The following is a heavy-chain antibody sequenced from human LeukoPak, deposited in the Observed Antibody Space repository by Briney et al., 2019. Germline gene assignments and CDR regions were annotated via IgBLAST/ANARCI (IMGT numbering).Heavy chain of an antibody. Sequence: GGSLRLSCAASGFTFSSYEMNWVRQAPGKGLEWVSYISSSGSTIYYADSVKGRFTISRDNAKNSLYLQMNSLRAEDTAVYYCARMDSSSWPSYYYYMDVWGKGTTVTISS. J-gene: IGHJ6*03. V-gene: IGHV3-48*03. CDR2: ISSSGSTI. CDR3: ARMDSSSWPSYYYYMDV. D-gene: IGHD6-13*01. CDR1: GFTFSSYE.